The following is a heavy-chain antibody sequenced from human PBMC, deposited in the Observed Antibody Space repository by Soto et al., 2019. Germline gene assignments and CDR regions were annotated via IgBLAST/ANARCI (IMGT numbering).Heavy chain of an antibody. J-gene: IGHJ4*02. CDR2: ISSSGTYI. Sequence: EVQLVESGGGLVKPGGSLRLSCAASGFIFTSHSMNWVRQAPGKGLEWVASISSSGTYISYADSLKGRFTISRDNAINSLFLQKNRLRAEDTAVYYCARDFFLYGDDVLDYWGQGTLVTVSS. CDR3: ARDFFLYGDDVLDY. V-gene: IGHV3-21*01. D-gene: IGHD4-17*01. CDR1: GFIFTSHS.